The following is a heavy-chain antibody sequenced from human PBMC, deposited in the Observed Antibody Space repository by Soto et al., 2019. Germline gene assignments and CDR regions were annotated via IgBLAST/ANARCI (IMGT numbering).Heavy chain of an antibody. Sequence: QVHLVESGGGVVQPGRSLRLSCAASGFTFSNYGIHWVRQAPGKGLEWVAVISYDGTNKYYADSVKGRFTISRDNSENTLYLQMNSLRAEDTAVYYCAKDRSGGSYYLFDYWGQGTLVTVSS. CDR1: GFTFSNYG. CDR2: ISYDGTNK. V-gene: IGHV3-30*18. CDR3: AKDRSGGSYYLFDY. J-gene: IGHJ4*01. D-gene: IGHD1-26*01.